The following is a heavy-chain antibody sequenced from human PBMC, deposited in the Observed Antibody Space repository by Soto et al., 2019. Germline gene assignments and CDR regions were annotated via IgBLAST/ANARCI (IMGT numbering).Heavy chain of an antibody. CDR3: ARDPPDCGGDCHDAFDI. CDR1: GFTVSSNY. D-gene: IGHD2-21*01. J-gene: IGHJ3*02. V-gene: IGHV3-53*04. CDR2: IYSGGST. Sequence: EVQLVESGGGLVQPGGSLRLSCAASGFTVSSNYMSWVRQAPGKGLEWVSVIYSGGSTYYADSVKGRFTISRHNSKNTLYLQMNSLRAEDTAVYYCARDPPDCGGDCHDAFDIWGQGTMVTVSS.